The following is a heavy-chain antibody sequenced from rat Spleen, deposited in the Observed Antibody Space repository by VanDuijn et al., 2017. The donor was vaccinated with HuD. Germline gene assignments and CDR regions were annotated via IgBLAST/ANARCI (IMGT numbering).Heavy chain of an antibody. D-gene: IGHD4-3*01. CDR1: GFTFSTYG. Sequence: EVQLVESGGGLVQPGRSLKLSCAASGFTFSTYGMAWVRQAPGKGLEWVASITNASGRTYYPDSVKGRFTISRDNAKNTLYLQMNSLRSEDTATYYCTRRIRGADYWGQGVMVTVSS. J-gene: IGHJ2*01. CDR2: ITNASGRT. V-gene: IGHV5S13*01. CDR3: TRRIRGADY.